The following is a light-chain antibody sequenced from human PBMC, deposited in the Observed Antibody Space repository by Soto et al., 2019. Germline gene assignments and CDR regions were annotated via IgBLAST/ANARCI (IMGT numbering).Light chain of an antibody. J-gene: IGKJ1*01. Sequence: DIQMTQSPSSLSASVRDRVTITCRASQGISNYLAWYQQKPGKVPKLLIYAASTLQSGVPSRFSGSGSGTDFTHTISSLQPEDVATYYGQKYDSAPWTFGQGTKVDIK. V-gene: IGKV1-27*01. CDR3: QKYDSAPWT. CDR1: QGISNY. CDR2: AAS.